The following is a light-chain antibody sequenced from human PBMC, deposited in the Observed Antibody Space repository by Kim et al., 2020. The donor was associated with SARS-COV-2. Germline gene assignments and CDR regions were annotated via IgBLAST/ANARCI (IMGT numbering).Light chain of an antibody. Sequence: DIQMTQSPSSLSESVGDRVTITCRASQSISRYLNWYQQKPGKDPDLLIYAASGLQSGVPSRFSGSGSGTEFTLTISSLQPEDLATYYCQQTYTTPPWTFGQGTKVDIK. V-gene: IGKV1-39*01. CDR2: AAS. CDR3: QQTYTTPPWT. J-gene: IGKJ1*01. CDR1: QSISRY.